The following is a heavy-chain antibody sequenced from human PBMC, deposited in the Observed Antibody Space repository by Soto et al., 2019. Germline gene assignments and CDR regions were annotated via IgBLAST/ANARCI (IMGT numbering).Heavy chain of an antibody. CDR2: ISSSSSYT. Sequence: GGSLRLSCAASGFTFSDYYMSWIRQAPGKGLEWVSYISSSSSYTNYADSVKGRFTISRDNAKNSLYLQMNSLRAEDTAAYYCARDFGRAGPYYGMDVWGQGTTVTVSS. D-gene: IGHD6-19*01. CDR1: GFTFSDYY. V-gene: IGHV3-11*06. J-gene: IGHJ6*02. CDR3: ARDFGRAGPYYGMDV.